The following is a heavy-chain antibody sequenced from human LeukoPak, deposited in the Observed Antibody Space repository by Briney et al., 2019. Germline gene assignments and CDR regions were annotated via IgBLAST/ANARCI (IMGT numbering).Heavy chain of an antibody. Sequence: SETLSLTCAVYGGSFSGYYWSWIRQPPGKGMEWIGEINHSGSTNYNPSLKSRVTISVDTSKNQFSLKLSSVTAADTAVYYCARGRIWFGELGRYYYMDVWGKGTTVTVSS. CDR3: ARGRIWFGELGRYYYMDV. J-gene: IGHJ6*03. CDR1: GGSFSGYY. D-gene: IGHD3-10*01. V-gene: IGHV4-34*01. CDR2: INHSGST.